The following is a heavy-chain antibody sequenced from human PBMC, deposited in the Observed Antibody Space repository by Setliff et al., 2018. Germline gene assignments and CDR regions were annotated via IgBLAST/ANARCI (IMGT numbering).Heavy chain of an antibody. V-gene: IGHV3-23*01. Sequence: GGSLRLSCAASGFTFSSYAMSWVRQAPGKGLEWVSVISGSGGSTYYADSVTGRFTISRDNSKNTLYLQMNSLRAEDTAVYYCAKNGFGVVALGVNNWFDPWGQGTLVTVSS. CDR3: AKNGFGVVALGVNNWFDP. CDR2: ISGSGGST. J-gene: IGHJ5*02. CDR1: GFTFSSYA. D-gene: IGHD3-10*01.